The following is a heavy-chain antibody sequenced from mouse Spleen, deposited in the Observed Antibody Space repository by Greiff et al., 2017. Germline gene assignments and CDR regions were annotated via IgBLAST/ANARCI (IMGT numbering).Heavy chain of an antibody. J-gene: IGHJ4*01. CDR1: GFSLTSYG. D-gene: IGHD4-1*01. Sequence: VQLQQSGPGLVQPSQSLSITCTVSGFSLTSYGVHWVRQSPGKGLEWLGVIWSGGSTDYNAAFISRLSISKDNSKSQVFFKMNSLQADDTAIYYCARRDWDVGYAMDYWGQGTSVTVSS. V-gene: IGHV2-2*01. CDR3: ARRDWDVGYAMDY. CDR2: IWSGGST.